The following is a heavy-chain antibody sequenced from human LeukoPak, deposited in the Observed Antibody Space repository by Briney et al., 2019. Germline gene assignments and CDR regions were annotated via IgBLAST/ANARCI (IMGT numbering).Heavy chain of an antibody. CDR1: GGSISSYY. J-gene: IGHJ6*02. CDR2: IYYSGST. D-gene: IGHD3-3*01. V-gene: IGHV4-59*12. Sequence: PSETLSLTCTVSGGSISSYYWSWIRQPPGKGLEWIGYIYYSGSTNYNPSLKSRVTISVDTSQNQFPLKLSSVTAADTAVYYCARDEAIFGAGYYYGMDVWGQGTTVTVSS. CDR3: ARDEAIFGAGYYYGMDV.